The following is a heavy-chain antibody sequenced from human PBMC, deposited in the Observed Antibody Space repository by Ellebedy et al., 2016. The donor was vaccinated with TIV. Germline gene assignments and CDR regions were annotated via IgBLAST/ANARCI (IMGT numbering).Heavy chain of an antibody. Sequence: PSETLSLTCAASGFTFSNYGMNWVRQAPGKGMEWVVVISSDGGHRFYADSVKGRFTISSDNSKNTVFLQMDSLRAEDTAVYYCAKATANWWIWDYWGQGTLVTVSS. V-gene: IGHV3-30*18. J-gene: IGHJ4*02. CDR3: AKATANWWIWDY. CDR2: ISSDGGHR. CDR1: GFTFSNYG. D-gene: IGHD2-8*02.